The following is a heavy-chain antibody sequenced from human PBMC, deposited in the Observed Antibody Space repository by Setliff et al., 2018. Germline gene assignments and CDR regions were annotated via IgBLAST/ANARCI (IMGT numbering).Heavy chain of an antibody. D-gene: IGHD1-7*01. CDR1: GGSINTSPYY. J-gene: IGHJ4*02. CDR2: IYFGGNT. CDR3: ATSGNWNYGYYFNY. Sequence: PSETLSLTCTVSGGSINTSPYYWGWIRQAPGKGLEWIGSIYFGGNTYNNPSLKSRVTISVDASKNHFSLTLDSVTAADSAVYFCATSGNWNYGYYFNYWGQGALVTVSS. V-gene: IGHV4-39*02.